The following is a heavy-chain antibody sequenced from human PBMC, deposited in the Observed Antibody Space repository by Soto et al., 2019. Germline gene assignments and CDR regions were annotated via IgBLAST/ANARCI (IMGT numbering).Heavy chain of an antibody. CDR2: IDAGNGNT. Sequence: ASVKVSCKASGYSFSSYSLHWVRQAPGQRLEWMGWIDAGNGNTKYSQKFQGRVTITRDTSASTAYMEVSSLRSEDTATYFCAGYASGSSMGNSGQGTPVTVSS. CDR3: AGYASGSSMGN. CDR1: GYSFSSYS. V-gene: IGHV1-3*01. D-gene: IGHD3-10*01. J-gene: IGHJ4*02.